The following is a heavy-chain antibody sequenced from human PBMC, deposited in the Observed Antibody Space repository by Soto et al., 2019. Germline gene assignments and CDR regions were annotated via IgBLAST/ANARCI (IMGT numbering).Heavy chain of an antibody. Sequence: GESLKISCAASGFTCSSYGMHWVGQAPGKGLEWVAVIWYDGGNKYYADSVKGRFTISRDNSKNTPYLHMNSLRAEDTAVYYCARDRVRAARPARDYDYWGRGSLVTVSS. V-gene: IGHV3-33*01. D-gene: IGHD6-6*01. CDR3: ARDRVRAARPARDYDY. CDR1: GFTCSSYG. CDR2: IWYDGGNK. J-gene: IGHJ4*02.